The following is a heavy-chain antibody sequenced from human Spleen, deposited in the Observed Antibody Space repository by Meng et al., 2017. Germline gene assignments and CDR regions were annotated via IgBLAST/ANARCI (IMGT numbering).Heavy chain of an antibody. D-gene: IGHD6-19*01. CDR3: AALIAVAGTFDY. V-gene: IGHV4-4*07. CDR2: IYSSGST. CDR1: GGFISKYY. J-gene: IGHJ4*02. Sequence: SETLSLTCTVSGGFISKYYWSWIRQPAGKGLEWIGRIYSSGSTNYNPSLKSRVTMSVDMSKNQFSLRLTSVTAADTAVYYCAALIAVAGTFDYWGQGTLVTVSS.